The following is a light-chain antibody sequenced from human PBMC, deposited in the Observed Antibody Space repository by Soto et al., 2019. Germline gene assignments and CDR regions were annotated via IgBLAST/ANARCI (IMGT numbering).Light chain of an antibody. J-gene: IGKJ3*01. CDR3: QQYGSSPGIT. CDR1: QSVSSSY. Sequence: EIVLTQSPGTLSLSPGERATLSCRASQSVSSSYLAWYQQKPGQAPRLLIYGASSRATGIPDRFSGSGSGTDFTLTISRLEPEDFAVYYCQQYGSSPGITFGPGT. CDR2: GAS. V-gene: IGKV3-20*01.